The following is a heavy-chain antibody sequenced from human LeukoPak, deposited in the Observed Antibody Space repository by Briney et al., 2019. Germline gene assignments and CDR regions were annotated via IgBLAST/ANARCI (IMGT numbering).Heavy chain of an antibody. V-gene: IGHV3-23*01. CDR1: GFTFSSYE. D-gene: IGHD3-9*01. CDR3: AKDRSDFEFKVNFDY. J-gene: IGHJ4*02. Sequence: GGSLRLSCAASGFTFSSYEMNWVRQVPGKGLVWVSAISGSGRSTFYADSVKGRFTISRDNSKNTLYLQMNSLRAEDTAVYYCAKDRSDFEFKVNFDYWGQGTLVTVSS. CDR2: ISGSGRST.